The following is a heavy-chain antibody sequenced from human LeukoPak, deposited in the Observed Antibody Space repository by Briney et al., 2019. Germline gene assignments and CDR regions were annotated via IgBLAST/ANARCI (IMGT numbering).Heavy chain of an antibody. Sequence: SETLSLTCTVSGGSLSTYYWSWIRQSPGKGPEWIGYIFHTGSTNYNPSLKSRVTISVDTSKNQFSLKLSSVTAADTAVYYCARHGVVVAATSYYFDYWGQGTLVTVSS. J-gene: IGHJ4*02. CDR3: ARHGVVVAATSYYFDY. CDR1: GGSLSTYY. CDR2: IFHTGST. D-gene: IGHD2-15*01. V-gene: IGHV4-59*08.